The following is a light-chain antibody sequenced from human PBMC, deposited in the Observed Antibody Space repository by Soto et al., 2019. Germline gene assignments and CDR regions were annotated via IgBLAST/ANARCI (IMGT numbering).Light chain of an antibody. CDR2: EVS. V-gene: IGLV2-14*01. J-gene: IGLJ2*01. Sequence: QSVLNQPACVSGSPGPSLPLACTGSISDVGGYNYVSWYQQHPGKAPKLMIYEVSNRPAGISNRFSGSKSGNTASLTLSGLQAEDEADYYRSSYTSSSTLVFGGGTKVTVL. CDR3: SSYTSSSTLV. CDR1: ISDVGGYNY.